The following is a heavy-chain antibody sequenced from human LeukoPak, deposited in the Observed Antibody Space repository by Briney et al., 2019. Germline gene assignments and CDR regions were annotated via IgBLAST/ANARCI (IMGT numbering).Heavy chain of an antibody. J-gene: IGHJ3*02. CDR3: ARELGVGVIGDAFDI. V-gene: IGHV3-74*01. D-gene: IGHD3-22*01. CDR1: GFTVSSND. CDR2: VNTDGSST. Sequence: GGSLRLSCAASGFTVSSNDMSWVRQAPGQGLAWVSRVNTDGSSTTYAESVKGRFTISKDNAKNTLYLQMNGLRAEDTAVYYCARELGVGVIGDAFDIWGQGTVVTVSS.